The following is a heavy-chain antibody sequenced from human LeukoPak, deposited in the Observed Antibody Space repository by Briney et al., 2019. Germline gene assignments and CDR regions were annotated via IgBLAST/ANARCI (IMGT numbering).Heavy chain of an antibody. D-gene: IGHD6-19*01. V-gene: IGHV1-8*01. J-gene: IGHJ6*02. CDR2: MNPNSGNT. CDR1: GYTFTSYD. Sequence: ASVKVSCKASGYTFTSYDINWVRQATGQGLEWMGWMNPNSGNTGYAQKFQGRVTMTRNTSISTAYMELSSLRSEDTAVYYCARAHSSGWYDYYYYGMDVWGQGTTVSVSS. CDR3: ARAHSSGWYDYYYYGMDV.